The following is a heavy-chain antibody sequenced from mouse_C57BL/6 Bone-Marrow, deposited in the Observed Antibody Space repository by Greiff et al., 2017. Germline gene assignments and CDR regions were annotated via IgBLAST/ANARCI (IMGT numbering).Heavy chain of an antibody. CDR1: GYTFTSYW. Sequence: VQLQQPGAELVRPGTSVKLSCKASGYTFTSYWMHWVKQRPGQGLEWIGVIDPSDSYTNYNQKFKGKATLTVDTSSSTAYMQLSSLTSEDSAVYYCARGWLQYYFDYWGKGTTLTVSS. CDR2: IDPSDSYT. V-gene: IGHV1-59*01. J-gene: IGHJ2*01. D-gene: IGHD2-2*01. CDR3: ARGWLQYYFDY.